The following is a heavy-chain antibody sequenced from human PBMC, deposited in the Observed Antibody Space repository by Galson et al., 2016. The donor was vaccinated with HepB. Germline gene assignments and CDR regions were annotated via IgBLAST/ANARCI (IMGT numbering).Heavy chain of an antibody. J-gene: IGHJ3*02. D-gene: IGHD1-1*01. CDR3: ARRTYLVDAFDI. Sequence: PALVKPTQTLTLTCTFSGFSLHTSGMCVSWIRQPPGKALEWLALIDWDDDKYYNTSLKTRLTISKDTSKNQVVLTMTKMDPVDTATYYCARRTYLVDAFDIWGQGTMVTVSS. CDR2: IDWDDDK. V-gene: IGHV2-70*01. CDR1: GFSLHTSGMC.